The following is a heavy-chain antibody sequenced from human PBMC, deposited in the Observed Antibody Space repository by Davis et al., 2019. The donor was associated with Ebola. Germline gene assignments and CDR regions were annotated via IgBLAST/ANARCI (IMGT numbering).Heavy chain of an antibody. J-gene: IGHJ6*02. Sequence: ASVKVSCKASGYTFTNYDINWVRQATGQGLEWMGWMNPNSGNTGYAQRFQGRVTMTRDTSTSTVYMELSSLRSEDTAVYYCARRSAATVTETSYYYYYGMDVWGQGTTVTVSS. D-gene: IGHD4-11*01. CDR1: GYTFTNYD. CDR3: ARRSAATVTETSYYYYYGMDV. V-gene: IGHV1-8*01. CDR2: MNPNSGNT.